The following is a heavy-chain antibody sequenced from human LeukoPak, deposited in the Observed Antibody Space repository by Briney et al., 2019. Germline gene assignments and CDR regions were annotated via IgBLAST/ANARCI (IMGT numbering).Heavy chain of an antibody. V-gene: IGHV1-69*04. Sequence: GASVKVSCKASGGTFSSYAISWVRQAPGQGLEWMGRIIPILGIANYAQKFQGRVTITADKSTSTAYMELSSLRSEDTAVYYCARDVDCGGDCLEYFQHWGQGTQVTVSS. CDR3: ARDVDCGGDCLEYFQH. CDR2: IIPILGIA. D-gene: IGHD2-21*02. CDR1: GGTFSSYA. J-gene: IGHJ1*01.